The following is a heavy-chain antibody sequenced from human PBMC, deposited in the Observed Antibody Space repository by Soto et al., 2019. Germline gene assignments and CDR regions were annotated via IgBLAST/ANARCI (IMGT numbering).Heavy chain of an antibody. CDR2: ISWNSGSI. Sequence: GGSLRLSCAASGFTFDDYAMHWVRQAPGKGLEWVSGISWNSGSIGYADSVKGRFTISRDNAKNSLYLQMNSLRAEDTALYYCAKDRYDILTGGGWFDPWGQGTLVTVSS. D-gene: IGHD3-9*01. CDR3: AKDRYDILTGGGWFDP. J-gene: IGHJ5*02. CDR1: GFTFDDYA. V-gene: IGHV3-9*01.